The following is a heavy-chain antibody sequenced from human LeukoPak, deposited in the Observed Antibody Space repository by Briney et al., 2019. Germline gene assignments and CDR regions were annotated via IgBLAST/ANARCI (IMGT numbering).Heavy chain of an antibody. CDR3: ARLVHQVYMDV. Sequence: SETLSLTCTVSGGSISSYYWSWIRQPPGKGLEWIGYIYYSGSTNYNPSLKSRVTISVDTSKNQFSLKLSSVTAADTAVYYCARLVHQVYMDVWGKGTTVTVSS. CDR1: GGSISSYY. V-gene: IGHV4-59*01. CDR2: IYYSGST. D-gene: IGHD6-6*01. J-gene: IGHJ6*03.